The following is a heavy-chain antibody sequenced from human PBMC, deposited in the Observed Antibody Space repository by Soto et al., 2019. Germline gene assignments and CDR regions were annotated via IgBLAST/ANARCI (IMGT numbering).Heavy chain of an antibody. CDR1: GFSLSTSGMR. V-gene: IGHV2-70*04. CDR3: AKTGTDGSWFDP. Sequence: SGPTLVNPTQTLTLTCTFSGFSLSTSGMRVSWIRQPPGKALEWLARIDWDDDKFYSTSLRTRLTISKDTSKNQVVLTMTNMDPVDTATYYCAKTGTDGSWFDPWGQGTLVTVS. CDR2: IDWDDDK. J-gene: IGHJ5*02. D-gene: IGHD1-1*01.